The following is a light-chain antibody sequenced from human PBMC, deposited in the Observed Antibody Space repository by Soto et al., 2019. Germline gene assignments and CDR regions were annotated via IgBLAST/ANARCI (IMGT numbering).Light chain of an antibody. CDR2: GAS. Sequence: IVLTQSPGPLSLSPGERATLSCRASQSVSGNLAWYQQKPGQAPRLLIYGASTRATGIPARFSGSGSGTEFTLTISSLQSEDSAVYFCQQYANWPKTFGQGTKVDIK. J-gene: IGKJ1*01. CDR3: QQYANWPKT. CDR1: QSVSGN. V-gene: IGKV3-15*01.